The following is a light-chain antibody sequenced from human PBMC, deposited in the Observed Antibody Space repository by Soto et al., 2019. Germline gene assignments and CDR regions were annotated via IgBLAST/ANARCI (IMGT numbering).Light chain of an antibody. V-gene: IGLV3-25*03. CDR2: KDS. CDR3: QSADSSGPYGV. CDR1: ALPKQY. Sequence: SYELTQPPSVSVSPGQTARITCSGDALPKQYAYWYQQKPGQAPVLVIYKDSERPSGIPERFSGSSSGTTVTLTISGVQAEDEADYYCQSADSSGPYGVFGTGTKLTVL. J-gene: IGLJ1*01.